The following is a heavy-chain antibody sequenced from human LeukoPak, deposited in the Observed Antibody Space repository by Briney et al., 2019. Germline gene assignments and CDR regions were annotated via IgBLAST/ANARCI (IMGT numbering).Heavy chain of an antibody. V-gene: IGHV3-66*01. CDR3: ARGALLRPYYYGSGSRYYGYMDV. CDR1: GFTVSSNY. D-gene: IGHD3-10*01. J-gene: IGHJ6*03. Sequence: PGGSLRLSCAASGFTVSSNYMSWVRQAPGKGLEWVSVIYSGGSKYYADSVRDGFTISRDNPKNTLYLQMNSLRAEDTAVYYCARGALLRPYYYGSGSRYYGYMDVWGKGTTVTISS. CDR2: IYSGGSK.